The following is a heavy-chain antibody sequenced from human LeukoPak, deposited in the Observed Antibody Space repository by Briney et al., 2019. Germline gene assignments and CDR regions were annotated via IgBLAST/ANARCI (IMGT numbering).Heavy chain of an antibody. CDR3: AKGAITIFGVADDAFDI. D-gene: IGHD3-3*01. CDR1: GFTLSSYA. CDR2: ISGSGGST. J-gene: IGHJ3*02. V-gene: IGHV3-23*01. Sequence: PGGSLRLSCSASGFTLSSYAMSWVRQAPGKGLEWVSAISGSGGSTYYADSVKGRFTISRDNSKNTLYLQMNSLRAEDTAVYYCAKGAITIFGVADDAFDIWGQGTMVTVSS.